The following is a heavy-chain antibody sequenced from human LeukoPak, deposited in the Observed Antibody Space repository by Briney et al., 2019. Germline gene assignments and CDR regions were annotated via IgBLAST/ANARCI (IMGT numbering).Heavy chain of an antibody. CDR2: IDPDSGVT. Sequence: ASVKVPCKASGYTFTDYYIHWVRQAPGQGLEGMGRIDPDSGVTNSAQNFQGRVTMTRDTSITTAYMELSGLRSDDTAVYYCARDQARTTTWYLYMNYWGQGTLVTVSS. J-gene: IGHJ4*02. V-gene: IGHV1-2*06. CDR1: GYTFTDYY. CDR3: ARDQARTTTWYLYMNY. D-gene: IGHD3/OR15-3a*01.